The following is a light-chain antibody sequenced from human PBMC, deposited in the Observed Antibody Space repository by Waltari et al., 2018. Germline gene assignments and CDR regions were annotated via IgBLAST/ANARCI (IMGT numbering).Light chain of an antibody. CDR3: NSFTYTASWV. CDR1: SSDVGGHNH. V-gene: IGLV2-14*03. J-gene: IGLJ3*02. Sequence: QSALTQPASVSGSPGESITISCTGTSSDVGGHNHVSWYQHHPGKAPKLIIHDVNKRPSGVSNRCSGSKSDTTASLTISGLQAEDEADYYCNSFTYTASWVFGGGTKLTVL. CDR2: DVN.